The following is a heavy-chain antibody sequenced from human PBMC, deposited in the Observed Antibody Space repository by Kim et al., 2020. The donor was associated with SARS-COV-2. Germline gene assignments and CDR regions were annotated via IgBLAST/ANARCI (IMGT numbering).Heavy chain of an antibody. D-gene: IGHD5-12*01. CDR3: AKDKGSYDWDWYFDL. V-gene: IGHV3-33*06. CDR2: IWYDGSNK. CDR1: GFTFSSYG. Sequence: GGSLRLSCAASGFTFSSYGMHWVRQAPGKGLEWVAVIWYDGSNKYYADSVKGRFTISRDNSKNTLYLQMNSLRAEDTAVYYCAKDKGSYDWDWYFDLCGRGTLVTVSS. J-gene: IGHJ2*01.